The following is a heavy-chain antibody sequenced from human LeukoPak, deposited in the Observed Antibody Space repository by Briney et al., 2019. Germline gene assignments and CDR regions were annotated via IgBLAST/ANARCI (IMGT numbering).Heavy chain of an antibody. J-gene: IGHJ3*02. CDR3: ARKPPSDAFDI. CDR1: GDSIRTYY. Sequence: PSETLSLTCTVSGDSIRTYYWSWIRQPPGKGLEWIGYIHTSGSTNFNPSLKSRVTISVDTSKNQFSLKLSSMTAADTAVYYCARKPPSDAFDIWGQGTMVTVSS. V-gene: IGHV4-4*09. CDR2: IHTSGST.